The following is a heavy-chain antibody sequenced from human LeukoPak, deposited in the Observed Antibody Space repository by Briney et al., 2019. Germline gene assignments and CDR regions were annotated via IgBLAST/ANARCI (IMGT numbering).Heavy chain of an antibody. J-gene: IGHJ4*02. V-gene: IGHV3-11*06. CDR3: ARDLGYSSSWLDY. CDR2: ISSSSSYT. D-gene: IGHD6-13*01. Sequence: GGSLRLSCAAPGFTFSDYYMSWIRQAPGKGLEWVSYISSSSSYTNYADSVKGRFTISRDNAKNSLYPQMNSLRAEDTAVYYCARDLGYSSSWLDYWGQGTLVTVTS. CDR1: GFTFSDYY.